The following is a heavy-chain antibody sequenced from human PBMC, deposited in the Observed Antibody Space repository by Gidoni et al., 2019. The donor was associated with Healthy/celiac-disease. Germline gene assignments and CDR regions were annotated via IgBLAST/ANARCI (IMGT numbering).Heavy chain of an antibody. CDR1: GGAISSYY. CDR2: IYYSGST. Sequence: QVQLQESGPGLVKPSETLSLTCPVPGGAISSYYWSWIRQPPGKGLEWIGYIYYSGSTNYNPSLKSRVTISVDTSKTQFSLKLSSVTAADTAVYYCARDSVDTAMALDYWGQGTLVPVSS. CDR3: ARDSVDTAMALDY. J-gene: IGHJ4*02. D-gene: IGHD5-18*01. V-gene: IGHV4-59*12.